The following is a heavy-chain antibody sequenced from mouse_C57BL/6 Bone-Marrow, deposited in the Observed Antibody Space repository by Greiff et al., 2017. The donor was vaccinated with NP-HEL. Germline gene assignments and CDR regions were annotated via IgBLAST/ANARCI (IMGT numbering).Heavy chain of an antibody. Sequence: EVMLVESEGGLVQPGSSMKLSCTASGFTFSDYYMAWVRQVPEKGLEWVANINYDGSSTYYLDSLKSRFIISRDNAKNILYLQMSSLKSEDTATYYCAREVSYYYGSNYYAMDYWGQGTSVTVSS. J-gene: IGHJ4*01. D-gene: IGHD1-1*01. CDR2: INYDGSST. CDR3: AREVSYYYGSNYYAMDY. V-gene: IGHV5-16*01. CDR1: GFTFSDYY.